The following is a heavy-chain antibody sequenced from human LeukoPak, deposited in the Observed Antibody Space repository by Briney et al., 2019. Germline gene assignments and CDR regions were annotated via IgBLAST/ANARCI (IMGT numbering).Heavy chain of an antibody. CDR1: GFTFNTYA. J-gene: IGHJ4*02. Sequence: PGGSLRLSCAASGFTFNTYAMSWVRQAPGKGLEWVAVISYDGSNKYYADSVKGRFTISRDNSKNTLYLQMNSLRAEDTAVYYCARSSGWYYFDYWGQGTLVTVSS. V-gene: IGHV3-30-3*01. D-gene: IGHD6-19*01. CDR3: ARSSGWYYFDY. CDR2: ISYDGSNK.